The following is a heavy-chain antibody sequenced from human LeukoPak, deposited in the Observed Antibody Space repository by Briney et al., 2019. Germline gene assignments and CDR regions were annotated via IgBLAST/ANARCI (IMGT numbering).Heavy chain of an antibody. Sequence: GGSLRLSCAASGFTFDDYAMHWVRQAPGKGLEWVSGISWNSGSIGYADSVKGRFTISRDNSKNTLYLQMNSLRAEDTAVYYCAKAWGYSYGYFLHKYYYYMDVWGKGTTVTVSS. J-gene: IGHJ6*03. CDR3: AKAWGYSYGYFLHKYYYYMDV. CDR1: GFTFDDYA. V-gene: IGHV3-9*01. D-gene: IGHD5-18*01. CDR2: ISWNSGSI.